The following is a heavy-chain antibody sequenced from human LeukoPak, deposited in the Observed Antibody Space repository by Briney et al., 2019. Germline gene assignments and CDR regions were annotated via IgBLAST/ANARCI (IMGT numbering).Heavy chain of an antibody. CDR3: AKVQMSTGWTFDF. CDR2: VSGTGGRT. Sequence: GGSLRLSCAASGFTFSTYAMSWVRQAPGKGLEWVSVVSGTGGRTYYADSVKGRFTISRDNSGNTLYLQLRGLGAEDTATYYCAKVQMSTGWTFDFWGQGSLVTVSS. J-gene: IGHJ4*02. V-gene: IGHV3-23*01. D-gene: IGHD2-2*01. CDR1: GFTFSTYA.